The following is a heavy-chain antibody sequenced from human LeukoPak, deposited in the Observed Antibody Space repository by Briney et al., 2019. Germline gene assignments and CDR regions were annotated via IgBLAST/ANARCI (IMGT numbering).Heavy chain of an antibody. J-gene: IGHJ4*02. CDR3: ARDEPGDY. CDR1: GFNVSSNY. D-gene: IGHD1-14*01. V-gene: IGHV3-66*01. CDR2: IYSGGST. Sequence: GGSLRPSYAASGFNVSSNYLSWVRQAPGKGLEWVSVIYSGGSTYYADSVKGRFTISRDNSKNTLYLQMNSLRAEDTAVYYCARDEPGDYWGQGTLVTVSS.